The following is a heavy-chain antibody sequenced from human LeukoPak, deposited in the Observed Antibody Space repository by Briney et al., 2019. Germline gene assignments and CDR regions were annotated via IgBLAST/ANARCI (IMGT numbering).Heavy chain of an antibody. CDR3: ARVVGYSGYEDYYYYGMDV. Sequence: ASVKVSCKASGYTFTSYGIGWVRQAPGQGLEWMGWISACNGNTNYAQKPQGRVTMTTDTSTSTAYMELRSLRSDDTAVYYCARVVGYSGYEDYYYYGMDVWGKGTTVTVSS. CDR1: GYTFTSYG. CDR2: ISACNGNT. J-gene: IGHJ6*04. D-gene: IGHD5-12*01. V-gene: IGHV1-18*04.